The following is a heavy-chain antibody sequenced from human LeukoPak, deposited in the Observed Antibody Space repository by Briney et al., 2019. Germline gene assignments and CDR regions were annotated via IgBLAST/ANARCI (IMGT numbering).Heavy chain of an antibody. Sequence: ASVTVSCKASGYTFTRYDINWVRQAPGQGLEWMAWMNPRSGNTGYAQRFQGRVTVTGNTSINTAYMELRSLRSDDTAVYYCARDGYYYDSSGYYPWGQGTLVTVSS. J-gene: IGHJ5*02. V-gene: IGHV1-8*01. CDR2: MNPRSGNT. D-gene: IGHD3-22*01. CDR3: ARDGYYYDSSGYYP. CDR1: GYTFTRYD.